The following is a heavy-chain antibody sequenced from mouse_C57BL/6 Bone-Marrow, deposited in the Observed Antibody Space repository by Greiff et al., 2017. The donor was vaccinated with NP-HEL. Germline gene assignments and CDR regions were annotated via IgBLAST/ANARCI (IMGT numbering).Heavy chain of an antibody. CDR1: GFNIKDYY. D-gene: IGHD1-1*01. CDR2: IDPEDGDT. CDR3: TTDYYGSSYPAY. V-gene: IGHV14-1*01. Sequence: EVQLQQSGAELVRPGASVKLSCTASGFNIKDYYMHWVKQRPEQGLEWIGRIDPEDGDTEYAPKFQGKATMTADTSSNTAYLQLSSLTSEDTAVYYCTTDYYGSSYPAYWGQGTLVTVSA. J-gene: IGHJ3*01.